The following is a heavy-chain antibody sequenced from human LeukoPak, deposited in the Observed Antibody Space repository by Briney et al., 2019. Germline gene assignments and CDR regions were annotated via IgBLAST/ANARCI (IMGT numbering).Heavy chain of an antibody. Sequence: PSETLSLTCAVYGGSFSEYYWTWIRQSPGKGLEWIGEMNHGGGSNYNPSLKSRVTISVDTSKNQFSLRLRFVIAADTAVYYCARGRGRLDYWGQGTLVTISS. V-gene: IGHV4-34*01. CDR1: GGSFSEYY. J-gene: IGHJ4*02. CDR2: MNHGGGS. CDR3: ARGRGRLDY. D-gene: IGHD3-10*01.